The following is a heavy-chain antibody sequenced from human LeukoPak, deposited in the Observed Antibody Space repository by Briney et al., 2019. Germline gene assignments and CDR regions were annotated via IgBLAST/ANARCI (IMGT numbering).Heavy chain of an antibody. Sequence: GGSLRLSCAASGFTPSTNWMSWVRQAPGKGLEWVANINQDGGDKNYVDFVKGRFTISRDNAKNSLYLQMNSLRVEDTAVYYSVRWATLSPWGQGTLVTVSS. D-gene: IGHD5-12*01. CDR1: GFTPSTNW. CDR2: INQDGGDK. J-gene: IGHJ5*02. V-gene: IGHV3-7*01. CDR3: VRWATLSP.